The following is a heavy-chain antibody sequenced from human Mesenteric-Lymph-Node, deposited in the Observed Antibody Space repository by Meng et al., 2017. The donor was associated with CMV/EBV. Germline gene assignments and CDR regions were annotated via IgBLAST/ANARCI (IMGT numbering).Heavy chain of an antibody. CDR2: ISGSSDYI. J-gene: IGHJ6*02. V-gene: IGHV3-21*01. D-gene: IGHD6-19*01. Sequence: GESLKISCAASGFTFNTYSMNWVRQAPGKGLEWVSSISGSSDYIYYTDSVKGRFTISRDNAKSSLYLQMNSLRAEDTAVYYCAKDGTKMSSGWYGEYYYYYYGMDVWGQGTTVTV. CDR1: GFTFNTYS. CDR3: AKDGTKMSSGWYGEYYYYYYGMDV.